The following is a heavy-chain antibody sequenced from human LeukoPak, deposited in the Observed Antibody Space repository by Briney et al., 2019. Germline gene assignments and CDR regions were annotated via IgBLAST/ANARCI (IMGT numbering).Heavy chain of an antibody. D-gene: IGHD1/OR15-1a*01. J-gene: IGHJ4*02. Sequence: SETLSLTCTVSGGSINSYYWSWIRQPAGKGLEWIGRIYSSGSTNYNSSLKSRVTMSVDTSKNQFSLKLRSVTAADTAVYYCARESPNGDWNNWGQGTLVTVSS. CDR3: ARESPNGDWNN. CDR2: IYSSGST. CDR1: GGSINSYY. V-gene: IGHV4-4*07.